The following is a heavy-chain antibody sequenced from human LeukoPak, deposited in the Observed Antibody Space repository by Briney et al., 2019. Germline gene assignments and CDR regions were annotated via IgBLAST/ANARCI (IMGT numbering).Heavy chain of an antibody. CDR3: ARCPHYYDSSGYPDY. J-gene: IGHJ4*02. V-gene: IGHV4-4*02. CDR2: ILHSGST. Sequence: SGTLSLTCTVSSGSISSSNWWSWVRQPPGKGLEWIGEILHSGSTNYNPSLKSRVTIAVDKSKSQFSLKLSSVTAADTAVYYCARCPHYYDSSGYPDYWSQGTLVTVSS. D-gene: IGHD3-22*01. CDR1: SGSISSSNW.